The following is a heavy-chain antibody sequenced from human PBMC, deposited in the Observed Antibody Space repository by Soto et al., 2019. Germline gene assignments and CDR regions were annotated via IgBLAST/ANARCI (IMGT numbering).Heavy chain of an antibody. D-gene: IGHD3-10*01. Sequence: QVKLVQSGAEVRKPGSSVKVSCTASVGTFSSYTINWVRQAPGQGPEWMGRVIPILAMSNYAQKFQGRVTITADQSTSTAYMYLSSLRSEDTALYYCATNYGSGSTHFDYWGQGTLVTVSS. CDR2: VIPILAMS. CDR1: VGTFSSYT. J-gene: IGHJ4*02. V-gene: IGHV1-69*02. CDR3: ATNYGSGSTHFDY.